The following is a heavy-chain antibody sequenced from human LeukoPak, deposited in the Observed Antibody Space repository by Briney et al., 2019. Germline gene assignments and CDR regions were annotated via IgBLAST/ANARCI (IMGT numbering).Heavy chain of an antibody. CDR2: IYYSGST. D-gene: IGHD3-22*01. CDR3: ARRRRYYDSSGYYYDFDY. J-gene: IGHJ4*02. Sequence: PSETLSLTCTVFGGSISSSSYYWGWIRQPPGKGLEWIGSIYYSGSTYYNPSLKSRVTISVDTSKNQFSLKLSSVTAADTAVYYCARRRRYYDSSGYYYDFDYWGQGTLVTVSS. V-gene: IGHV4-39*07. CDR1: GGSISSSSYY.